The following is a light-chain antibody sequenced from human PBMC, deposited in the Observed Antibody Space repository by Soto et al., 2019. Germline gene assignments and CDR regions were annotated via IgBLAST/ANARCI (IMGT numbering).Light chain of an antibody. J-gene: IGKJ1*01. CDR1: QSVSSN. Sequence: EIVMTQSPATLSVSPVERASLFCRASQSVSSNLAWYQQRPGQAPRLLIYGAFTRATGIPARFSGSGSGTEFTLTISSLQSEDFAVYYCQQYNDWPRTCGQGTKGDIK. CDR3: QQYNDWPRT. CDR2: GAF. V-gene: IGKV3-15*01.